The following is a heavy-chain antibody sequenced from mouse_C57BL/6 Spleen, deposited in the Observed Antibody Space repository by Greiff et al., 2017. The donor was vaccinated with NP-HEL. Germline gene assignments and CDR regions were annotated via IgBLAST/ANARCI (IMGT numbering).Heavy chain of an antibody. J-gene: IGHJ4*01. V-gene: IGHV1-64*01. CDR2: IHPNSGGT. CDR1: GYTFTSYW. CDR3: ASDYGSSYGAMDY. Sequence: QVQLKQPGAELVKPGASVKLSCKASGYTFTSYWMHWVKQRPGQGLEWIGMIHPNSGGTNYNEKFKSKATLTVDKSSSTAYMQLSSLTSEDSAVYYCASDYGSSYGAMDYWGQGTSVTVSS. D-gene: IGHD1-1*01.